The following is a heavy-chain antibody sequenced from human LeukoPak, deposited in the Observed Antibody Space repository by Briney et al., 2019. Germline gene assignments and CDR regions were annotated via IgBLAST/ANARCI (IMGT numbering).Heavy chain of an antibody. CDR1: GYTSTGYY. Sequence: ASVKVSCKASGYTSTGYYMHWVRQAPGQGLEWMGWINPNSGGTNYAQKFQGRVTMTRDTPISTAYMELSRLRSDDTAVYYCARTGGYSGYDTPDYWGQGTLVTVSS. V-gene: IGHV1-2*02. CDR3: ARTGGYSGYDTPDY. J-gene: IGHJ4*02. D-gene: IGHD5-12*01. CDR2: INPNSGGT.